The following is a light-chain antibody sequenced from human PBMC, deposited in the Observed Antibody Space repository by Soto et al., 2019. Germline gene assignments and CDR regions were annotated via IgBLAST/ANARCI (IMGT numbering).Light chain of an antibody. CDR1: QGISTE. CDR3: QQGHNWPLT. J-gene: IGKJ2*01. V-gene: IGKV3-15*01. CDR2: FAS. Sequence: EIGMTQSPSSLSVSPGERATLSCRASQGISTELAWYQQKPGQPPRLLIYFASTRATGVPARFTGSGSGSEFTLTISGLQSEDFAVYYCQQGHNWPLTFGQGTRLEI.